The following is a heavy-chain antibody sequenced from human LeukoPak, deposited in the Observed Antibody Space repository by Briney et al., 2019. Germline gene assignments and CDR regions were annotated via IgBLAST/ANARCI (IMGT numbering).Heavy chain of an antibody. CDR1: GGSLSSSSYY. Sequence: PSETLSLTCTVSGGSLSSSSYYWSWIRQPAGKGLEWIGRIYTSGSTNYNPSLKSRVTMSVDTSKNQFSLKLSSVTAADTAVYYCARDRRRDYYDSSGPHFDYWGQGTLVTVSS. D-gene: IGHD3-22*01. V-gene: IGHV4-61*02. CDR3: ARDRRRDYYDSSGPHFDY. J-gene: IGHJ4*02. CDR2: IYTSGST.